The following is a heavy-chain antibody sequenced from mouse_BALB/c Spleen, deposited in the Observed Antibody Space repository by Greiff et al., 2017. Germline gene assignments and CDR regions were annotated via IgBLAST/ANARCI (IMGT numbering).Heavy chain of an antibody. Sequence: EVMLVESGAELVKPGASVKLSCTASGFNIKDTYMHWVKQRPEQGLEWIGRIDPANGNTKYDPKFQGKATITADTSSNTAYLQLSSLTSEDTAVYYCARGGTTGGFAYWGQGTLVTVSA. CDR3: ARGGTTGGFAY. CDR2: IDPANGNT. D-gene: IGHD1-1*01. CDR1: GFNIKDTY. V-gene: IGHV14-3*02. J-gene: IGHJ3*01.